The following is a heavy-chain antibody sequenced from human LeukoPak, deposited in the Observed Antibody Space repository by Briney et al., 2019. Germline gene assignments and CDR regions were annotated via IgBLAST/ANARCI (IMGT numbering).Heavy chain of an antibody. D-gene: IGHD3-22*01. CDR1: GYTFTSYG. CDR3: ARDDPSYYYDSSGYPDY. Sequence: ASVKVSCKASGYTFTSYGISWVRQAPGQGLEWMGWISAYNGNTNYAQKLQGRVTMTSDTSTSTAYMELRSLRSDNTAVYYCARDDPSYYYDSSGYPDYWGEGTLVTVSS. V-gene: IGHV1-18*01. J-gene: IGHJ4*02. CDR2: ISAYNGNT.